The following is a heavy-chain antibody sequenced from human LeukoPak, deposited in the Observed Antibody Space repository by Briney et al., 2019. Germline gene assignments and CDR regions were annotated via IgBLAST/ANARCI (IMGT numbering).Heavy chain of an antibody. D-gene: IGHD3-3*01. V-gene: IGHV3-53*01. Sequence: GGSLRLSCAASGFTFSTYAMSWVRQAPGKGLEWVSVIYSGGSTYYADSVKGRFTISRDNSKNTLYLQMNSLRAEDTAVYYCASRVGYYDFWSGYYDYWGQGTLVTVSS. CDR1: GFTFSTYA. J-gene: IGHJ4*02. CDR2: IYSGGST. CDR3: ASRVGYYDFWSGYYDY.